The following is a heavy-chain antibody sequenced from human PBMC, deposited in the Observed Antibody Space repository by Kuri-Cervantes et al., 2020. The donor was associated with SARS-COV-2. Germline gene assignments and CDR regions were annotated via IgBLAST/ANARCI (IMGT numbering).Heavy chain of an antibody. V-gene: IGHV1-46*01. D-gene: IGHD2-2*01. Sequence: ASVKVSCKASGYTFTNYYMHWVRQAPGQGLEWMGIINPSGGSTSYAQKFQGRVTMTRDTSTSTVYMELSSLRSEDTAVYYCAREDIVVVPAYYDDAFDIWGQGTMVTVSS. J-gene: IGHJ3*02. CDR2: INPSGGST. CDR3: AREDIVVVPAYYDDAFDI. CDR1: GYTFTNYY.